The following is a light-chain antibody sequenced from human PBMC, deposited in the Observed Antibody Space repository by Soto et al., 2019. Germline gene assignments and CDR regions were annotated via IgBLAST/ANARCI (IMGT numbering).Light chain of an antibody. J-gene: IGKJ4*01. CDR3: QENNDWRFT. V-gene: IGKV3-15*01. Sequence: IVMTQSPATLSVSPGERATLSCRASQSVGGNLAWYQQRPGQAPRLLIYGASTRATGIPARFSGSGSGTEFTLTISSLQSEDFAVYYCQENNDWRFTFGPGTKVEIX. CDR2: GAS. CDR1: QSVGGN.